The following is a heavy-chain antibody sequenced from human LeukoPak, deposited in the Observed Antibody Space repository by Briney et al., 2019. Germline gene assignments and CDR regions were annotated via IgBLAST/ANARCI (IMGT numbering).Heavy chain of an antibody. Sequence: PGGSLRLSCAASGFTFSSYWMSWVRQAPGKGLEWVANIKEDGSDNYYVDSVKGRFTIFRDNAKNSLYLQMDSLRAEDTAVYYCAKSTSHRWQYWGQGTLVTVSS. CDR3: AKSTSHRWQY. CDR2: IKEDGSDN. D-gene: IGHD1-1*01. J-gene: IGHJ4*02. CDR1: GFTFSSYW. V-gene: IGHV3-7*05.